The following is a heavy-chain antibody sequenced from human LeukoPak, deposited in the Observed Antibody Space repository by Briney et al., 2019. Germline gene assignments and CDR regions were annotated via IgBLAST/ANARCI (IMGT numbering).Heavy chain of an antibody. CDR2: ISSSSSYI. J-gene: IGHJ4*02. V-gene: IGHV3-21*01. D-gene: IGHD5-24*01. CDR1: GFTFSHYS. CDR3: ATLGRDGYNSDY. Sequence: GGSLRLSCAASGFTFSHYSMNWVRQAPGKGLEWVSSISSSSSYIYYADSVKGRFTISRDNAKNSLSLQMNSLRAEDTALYYCATLGRDGYNSDYWGQGTLVTVSS.